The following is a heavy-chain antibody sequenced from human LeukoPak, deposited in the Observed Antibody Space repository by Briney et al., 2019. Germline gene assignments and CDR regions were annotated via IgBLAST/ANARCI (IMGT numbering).Heavy chain of an antibody. J-gene: IGHJ6*02. CDR2: INHSGST. CDR3: ARGRGYYDSSGYTQQFYFGMDV. Sequence: KASETLSLTCAVYGGSFSNYFWTWIRQPPGKGLEWIGEINHSGSTNYNPSLKSRVTISVDTSKNQFSLKLNSVTAADTAVFYCARGRGYYDSSGYTQQFYFGMDVWGQGTTVTVS. CDR1: GGSFSNYF. D-gene: IGHD3-22*01. V-gene: IGHV4-34*01.